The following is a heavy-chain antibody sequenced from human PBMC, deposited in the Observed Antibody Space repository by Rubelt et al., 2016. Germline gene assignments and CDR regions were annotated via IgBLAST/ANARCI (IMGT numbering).Heavy chain of an antibody. CDR1: GGSISGYY. D-gene: IGHD3/OR15-3a*01. J-gene: IGHJ5*02. CDR2: IYYSGST. Sequence: QVQLQESGPGLVKPSETLSLTCTVSGGSISGYYWSWIRQSPEKGLEWIGNIYYSGSTNYNPSLKSRVTISVDTSKNQFSLKLTSVTAADTAVYYCARGVSTSWTFWFDPWGQGTLVTVSS. CDR3: ARGVSTSWTFWFDP. V-gene: IGHV4-59*01.